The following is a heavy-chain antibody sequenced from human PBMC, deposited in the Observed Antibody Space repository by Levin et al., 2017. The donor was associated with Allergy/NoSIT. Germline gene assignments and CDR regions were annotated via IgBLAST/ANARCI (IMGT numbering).Heavy chain of an antibody. Sequence: SQTLSLTCTVSSGSLSPSYWSWIRQPPGKGLQYIGHFYGTGTTSYSSSLRGRVTISTDRSNQFSLTLTSVTAADTAIYYCARGRLGYSSAYDVWGQGTLVSVSS. D-gene: IGHD5-12*01. CDR2: FYGTGTT. J-gene: IGHJ4*02. V-gene: IGHV4-59*01. CDR1: SGSLSPSY. CDR3: ARGRLGYSSAYDV.